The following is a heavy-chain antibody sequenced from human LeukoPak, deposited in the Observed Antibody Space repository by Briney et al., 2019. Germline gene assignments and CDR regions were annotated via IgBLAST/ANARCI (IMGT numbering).Heavy chain of an antibody. Sequence: ASVKVSCKASGYTFTSYGISWVRQASGQGREWMGWINPNSGGTNYAQKLQGRVTMTTDTSTSTAYMELRSLRSDDTAVYYCARDKGAARGTSLDYWGQGTLVTVSS. J-gene: IGHJ4*02. CDR1: GYTFTSYG. CDR3: ARDKGAARGTSLDY. D-gene: IGHD6-6*01. V-gene: IGHV1-18*01. CDR2: INPNSGGT.